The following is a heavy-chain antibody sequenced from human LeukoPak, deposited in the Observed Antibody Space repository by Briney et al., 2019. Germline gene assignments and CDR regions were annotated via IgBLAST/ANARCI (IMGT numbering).Heavy chain of an antibody. CDR1: GFTFDDYG. CDR2: LNWNGAST. D-gene: IGHD3-10*01. V-gene: IGHV3-20*04. J-gene: IGHJ3*02. CDR3: ARETKRVGGAFDI. Sequence: GGSLRLSCAASGFTFDDYGLSWVRQVPGKGLEWVSGLNWNGASTGYADSVKGRFTISRDNAKNSLYLQMNSLRAEDTAVYYCARETKRVGGAFDIWGQGTMVTVSS.